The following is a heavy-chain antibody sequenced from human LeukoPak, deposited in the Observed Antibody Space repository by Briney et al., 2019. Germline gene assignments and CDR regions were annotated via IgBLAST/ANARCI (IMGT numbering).Heavy chain of an antibody. J-gene: IGHJ4*02. Sequence: SETLSLTCTVSGGSISSSSYYWGWIRQPPGKGLEWIGSIYYSGSTYYNPSLKSRVTISVGTSKNQFSLKLSSVTAADTAVYYCARHQYCSGGSCYSGDFDYWGQGTLVTVSS. CDR3: ARHQYCSGGSCYSGDFDY. D-gene: IGHD2-15*01. CDR2: IYYSGST. CDR1: GGSISSSSYY. V-gene: IGHV4-39*01.